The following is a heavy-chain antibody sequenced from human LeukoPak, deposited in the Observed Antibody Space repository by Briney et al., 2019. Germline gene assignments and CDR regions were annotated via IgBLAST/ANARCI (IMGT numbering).Heavy chain of an antibody. V-gene: IGHV3-33*01. CDR2: IWYDGSKS. D-gene: IGHD4-17*01. J-gene: IGHJ3*02. Sequence: GGSLRLSCTASGFIFSSYGMHWVRQAPGKGLEWVALIWYDGSKSHHADSVKGRFTISRENSKNTLYLQMNSLRAEDTAVYYCASMTTVTLDDAFDIWGQGTMVTVSS. CDR1: GFIFSSYG. CDR3: ASMTTVTLDDAFDI.